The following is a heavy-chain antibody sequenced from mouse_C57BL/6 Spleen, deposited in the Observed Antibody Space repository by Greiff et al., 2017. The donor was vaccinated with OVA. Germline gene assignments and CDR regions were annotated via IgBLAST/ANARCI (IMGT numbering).Heavy chain of an antibody. V-gene: IGHV14-2*01. CDR1: GFNIKDYY. CDR3: ANYYGSGYYAMDY. CDR2: IDPEDGET. J-gene: IGHJ4*01. D-gene: IGHD1-1*01. Sequence: VQLKESGAELVKPGASVKLSCTASGFNIKDYYMHWVKQRTEQGLEWIGRIDPEDGETKYAPKFQGTATITADTSSNTAYLQLSSLTSEDTAVYYCANYYGSGYYAMDYWGQGTSVTVSS.